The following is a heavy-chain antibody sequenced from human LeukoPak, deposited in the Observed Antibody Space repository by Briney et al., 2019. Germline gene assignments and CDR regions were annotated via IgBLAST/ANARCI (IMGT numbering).Heavy chain of an antibody. Sequence: GESLKISCKGSGYSFTNYWIGWVHQMPGKGLEWMGIIYPTESDTRYSPSFQGQVTISADKSISTAYLQWSSLKASDTAMYYCARHKRGRYSWELDYWGQGTLVSVSS. CDR3: ARHKRGRYSWELDY. D-gene: IGHD1-26*01. CDR2: IYPTESDT. J-gene: IGHJ4*02. CDR1: GYSFTNYW. V-gene: IGHV5-51*07.